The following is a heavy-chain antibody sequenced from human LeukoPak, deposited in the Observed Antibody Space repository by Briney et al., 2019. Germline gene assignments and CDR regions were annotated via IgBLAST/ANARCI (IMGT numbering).Heavy chain of an antibody. CDR2: ISSSSSTI. D-gene: IGHD6-19*01. V-gene: IGHV3-48*04. CDR1: GFTFSSYS. CDR3: ASASIAVAGGAL. J-gene: IGHJ4*02. Sequence: GRPLRLSCAASGFTFSSYSMNWVRQAPGKGLEWVSYISSSSSTIYYADSVKGRFTISRDNAKNSLYLQMNSLRAEDTAVYYCASASIAVAGGALWGQGTLVTVSS.